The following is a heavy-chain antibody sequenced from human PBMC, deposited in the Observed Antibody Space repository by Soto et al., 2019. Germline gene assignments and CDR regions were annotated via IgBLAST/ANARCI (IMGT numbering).Heavy chain of an antibody. CDR2: IYYSGST. CDR1: GGSISSYY. Sequence: QVQLQESGPGLVKPSETLSLTCTVSGGSISSYYWSWIRQPPGKGLEWIGYIYYSGSTNYNPSLKSRVTISVDTSKNQCSLKLSSVTAADTAVYYCARVGNHRSWQFDYWGQGTLVTVSS. V-gene: IGHV4-59*01. J-gene: IGHJ4*02. CDR3: ARVGNHRSWQFDY. D-gene: IGHD7-27*01.